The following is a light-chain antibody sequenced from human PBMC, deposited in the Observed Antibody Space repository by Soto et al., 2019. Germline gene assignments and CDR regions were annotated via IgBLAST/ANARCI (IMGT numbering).Light chain of an antibody. CDR3: QQYEKWPPSIT. CDR2: DTS. Sequence: EIVMTQSPATLSVSPGEGATLSCRASQGIGDTLAWYQQKPGQTPRLLIYDTSIRATGVPARFSGSRSGAEFTLTISSLQSEDFALYFCQQYEKWPPSITFGQGTRLEIK. J-gene: IGKJ5*01. V-gene: IGKV3-15*01. CDR1: QGIGDT.